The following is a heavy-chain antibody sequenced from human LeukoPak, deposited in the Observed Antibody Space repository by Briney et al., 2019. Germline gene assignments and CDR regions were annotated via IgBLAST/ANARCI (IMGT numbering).Heavy chain of an antibody. CDR2: IYYSGST. J-gene: IGHJ4*02. CDR1: GGSISSYY. V-gene: IGHV4-59*01. CDR3: ERGTVTTFLDY. D-gene: IGHD4-11*01. Sequence: SETLSLTCTVSGGSISSYYWSWIRQPPGKGLEWIGYIYYSGSTNYNPSLKSRVTISVDTSKNQFSLKLSSVTAADTAVYYCERGTVTTFLDYWGQGTLVTVSS.